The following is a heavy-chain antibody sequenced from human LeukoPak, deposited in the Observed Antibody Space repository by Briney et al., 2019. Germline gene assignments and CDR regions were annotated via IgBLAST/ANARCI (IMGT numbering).Heavy chain of an antibody. V-gene: IGHV4-34*01. CDR1: GGSFSGYY. D-gene: IGHD6-25*01. Sequence: SETLSLTCAVYGGSFSGYYWSWIRQPPGKGLEWIGEINHSGSTNYNPSLKSRVTISVDTSKNQLSLKLSSVTAADTAVYYCARGQERLRPFDYWGQGTLVTVSS. CDR3: ARGQERLRPFDY. J-gene: IGHJ4*02. CDR2: INHSGST.